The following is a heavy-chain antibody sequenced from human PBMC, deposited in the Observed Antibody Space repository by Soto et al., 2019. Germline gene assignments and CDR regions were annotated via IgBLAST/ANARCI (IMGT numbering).Heavy chain of an antibody. CDR2: ISYDGSNK. CDR1: GFTFSSYG. V-gene: IGHV3-30*18. D-gene: IGHD3-22*01. Sequence: GGSLRLSCAASGFTFSSYGMHWVRQAPGKGLEWVAVISYDGSNKYYADSVKGRFTISRDNSKNTLYLQMNSLRAEDTAVYYCAKGVYYYDSSGYYYESYFDYWGQGTLGTVSS. CDR3: AKGVYYYDSSGYYYESYFDY. J-gene: IGHJ4*02.